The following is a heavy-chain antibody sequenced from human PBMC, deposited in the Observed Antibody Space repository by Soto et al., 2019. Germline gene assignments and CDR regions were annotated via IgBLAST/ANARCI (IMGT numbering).Heavy chain of an antibody. CDR2: ISSSSSYI. CDR3: ARFPPLSYYYGSGSYAKYYFDY. J-gene: IGHJ4*02. Sequence: GGSLRLSCAASGFTFSSYSMNWVRQAPGKGLEWVSSISSSSSYIYYADSVKGRFTISRDKAKNSLYLQMNSLRAEDTAVYYCARFPPLSYYYGSGSYAKYYFDYWGQGTLVTVSS. V-gene: IGHV3-21*01. CDR1: GFTFSSYS. D-gene: IGHD3-10*01.